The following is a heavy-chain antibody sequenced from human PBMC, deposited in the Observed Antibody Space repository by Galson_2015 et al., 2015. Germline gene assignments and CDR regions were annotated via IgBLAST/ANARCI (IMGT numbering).Heavy chain of an antibody. CDR1: GYSFTGYN. CDR2: INPKTGGT. J-gene: IGHJ4*02. CDR3: ARDLEVTVTTARGNY. V-gene: IGHV1-2*06. D-gene: IGHD4-17*01. Sequence: SVKVSCKASGYSFTGYNLHWVRQAPGQGLEWMGRINPKTGGTNYAQKFQGRVTMTRDTSTSTAYMDLRRLTFDDTAVYCCARDLEVTVTTARGNYWGQGTLVTVSS.